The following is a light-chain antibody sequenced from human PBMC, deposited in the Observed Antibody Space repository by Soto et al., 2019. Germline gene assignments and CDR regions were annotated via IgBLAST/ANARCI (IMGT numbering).Light chain of an antibody. Sequence: DMQMSHSPSAFSASLGYEATITCRASRSIRYWLAWFQQKPGKAPRLLIYEASRLESGVPSRISGSGSGTEFTLTISSLQPDDFATYYCQQYTNYPWTLGQGTKVDI. CDR1: RSIRYW. V-gene: IGKV1-5*03. J-gene: IGKJ1*01. CDR3: QQYTNYPWT. CDR2: EAS.